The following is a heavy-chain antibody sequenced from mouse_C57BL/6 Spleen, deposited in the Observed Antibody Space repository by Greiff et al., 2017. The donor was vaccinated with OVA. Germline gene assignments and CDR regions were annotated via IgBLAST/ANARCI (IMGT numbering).Heavy chain of an antibody. J-gene: IGHJ2*01. CDR3: ARDLGPTPYYFDY. CDR2: ISDGGSYT. D-gene: IGHD4-1*01. CDR1: GFTFSSYA. Sequence: DVKLVESGGGLVKPGGSLKLSCAASGFTFSSYAMSWVRQTPEKRLEWVATISDGGSYTYYPDNVKGRFTISRDNAKNNLYLQMSHLKSEDTAMYYCARDLGPTPYYFDYWGQGTTLTVSS. V-gene: IGHV5-4*01.